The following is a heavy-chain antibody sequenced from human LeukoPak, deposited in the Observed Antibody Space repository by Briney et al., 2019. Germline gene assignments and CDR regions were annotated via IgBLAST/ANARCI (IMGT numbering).Heavy chain of an antibody. CDR2: ISWVGGST. J-gene: IGHJ4*02. CDR3: AKGYYYGSGSYYMGDYFDY. D-gene: IGHD3-10*01. Sequence: GGSLRLSCAASGFTFDDYTMHWVRQAPGKGLDWVSLISWVGGSTYYADSVKGRFTISRDNSKNSLYLQMNSLRTEDTALYYCAKGYYYGSGSYYMGDYFDYWGQGTLVTVSS. CDR1: GFTFDDYT. V-gene: IGHV3-43*01.